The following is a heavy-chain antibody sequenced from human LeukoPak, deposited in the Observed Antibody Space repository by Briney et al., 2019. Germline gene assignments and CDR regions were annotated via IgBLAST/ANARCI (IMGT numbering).Heavy chain of an antibody. Sequence: GGSLRLSCAASGFTFSNHGMNWVRQAPGKGLEWLSGVSPPGGGTYYADSVKGRFTISRDNSKNTLYLQMNSLRTDDTAVYYCAKDSPNWGCDYWGQGTLVTVSS. D-gene: IGHD7-27*01. CDR1: GFTFSNHG. V-gene: IGHV3-23*01. CDR2: VSPPGGGT. CDR3: AKDSPNWGCDY. J-gene: IGHJ4*02.